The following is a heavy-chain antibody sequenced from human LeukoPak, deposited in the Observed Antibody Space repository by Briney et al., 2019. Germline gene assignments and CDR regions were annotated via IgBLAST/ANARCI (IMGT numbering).Heavy chain of an antibody. J-gene: IGHJ4*02. V-gene: IGHV4-39*07. D-gene: IGHD4-17*01. Sequence: PSETLSLTCTVSGASISSSSYYWGWIRQPPGKGLEWIGSIYYSGSTYYNPSLKSRVTISVDTSKNQFSLKLSSVTAADTAVYYCARPDYGDYYFDYWGQGTLVTVSS. CDR2: IYYSGST. CDR3: ARPDYGDYYFDY. CDR1: GASISSSSYY.